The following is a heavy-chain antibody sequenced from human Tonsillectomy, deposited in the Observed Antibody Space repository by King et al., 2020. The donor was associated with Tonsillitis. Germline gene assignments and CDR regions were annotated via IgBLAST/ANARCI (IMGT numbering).Heavy chain of an antibody. Sequence: QLVQSGGGVVQPGRSLRLSCAASGFTFSSYGMHWVRKAPGKGLEWVAVISYDGSNKYYADSVKGRFTISRDNSKNTLYLQMNSLRAEDTAVYYCAKDGGSDWYFDLWGRGTLVTVSS. V-gene: IGHV3-30*18. D-gene: IGHD1-26*01. J-gene: IGHJ2*01. CDR1: GFTFSSYG. CDR2: ISYDGSNK. CDR3: AKDGGSDWYFDL.